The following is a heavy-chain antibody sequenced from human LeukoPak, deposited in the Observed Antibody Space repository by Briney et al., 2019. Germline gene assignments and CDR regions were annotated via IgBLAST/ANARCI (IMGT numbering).Heavy chain of an antibody. CDR3: ARGSVTGNYYYYYMDV. Sequence: PSQTLSLTCTVSGGSISSGGYYWSWIRQHPGKGLEWMGYIYYSGSTYYNPSLKRRVTISVDTSKNQFSLKLSSVTAADTAVYYCARGSVTGNYYYYYMDVWGKGTTVTVSS. V-gene: IGHV4-31*03. CDR2: IYYSGST. D-gene: IGHD1-20*01. CDR1: GGSISSGGYY. J-gene: IGHJ6*03.